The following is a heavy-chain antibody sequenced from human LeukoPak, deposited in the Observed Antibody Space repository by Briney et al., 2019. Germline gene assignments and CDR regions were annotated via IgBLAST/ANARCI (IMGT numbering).Heavy chain of an antibody. Sequence: IPSETLPLTCTVSAGSIGNYYWSWIRQPAGKGLEWIGRIYSSGNTNYNPSLKSRVTMSVDTSKNQFSLKLNSLTAADTAVYHCARSVLDETYYMDVWGKGTSVTVSS. CDR3: ARSVLDETYYMDV. CDR1: AGSIGNYY. D-gene: IGHD3-16*01. CDR2: IYSSGNT. V-gene: IGHV4-4*07. J-gene: IGHJ6*03.